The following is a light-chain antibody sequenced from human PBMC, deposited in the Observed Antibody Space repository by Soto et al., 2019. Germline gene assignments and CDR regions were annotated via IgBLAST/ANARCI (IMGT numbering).Light chain of an antibody. Sequence: QSALTQPAFVSGSPGQSITISCTGTSSDVGSYNLVSWYQQHPGKAPKLMIYEVSKRPSGVSNRFSGSKSGNTASLTISGLQAEDEADYYCCSYAGSRTYVFGTGTKVTVL. CDR1: SSDVGSYNL. CDR3: CSYAGSRTYV. J-gene: IGLJ1*01. V-gene: IGLV2-23*02. CDR2: EVS.